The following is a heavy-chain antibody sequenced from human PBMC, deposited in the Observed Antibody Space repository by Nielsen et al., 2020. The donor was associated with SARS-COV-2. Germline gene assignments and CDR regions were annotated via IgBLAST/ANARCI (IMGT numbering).Heavy chain of an antibody. Sequence: GESLKISCAASGFTFSTYGMHWVRQAQGKGLEWVAAISYDGSNKYYVDSVKGRFTISRDNSKNTLYLQMSSLREEDTAVYYCAKDWTAIVVVPSGGVDYWGQGTRVTVSS. CDR3: AKDWTAIVVVPSGGVDY. D-gene: IGHD2-15*01. CDR1: GFTFSTYG. V-gene: IGHV3-30*18. CDR2: ISYDGSNK. J-gene: IGHJ4*02.